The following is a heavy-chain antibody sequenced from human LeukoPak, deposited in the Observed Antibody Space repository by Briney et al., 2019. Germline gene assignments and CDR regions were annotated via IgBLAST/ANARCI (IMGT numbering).Heavy chain of an antibody. D-gene: IGHD6-25*01. J-gene: IGHJ5*02. V-gene: IGHV5-51*01. CDR3: VLRASSGGSGDWFAP. CDR2: IYPGNSET. CDR1: GFTSAMYW. Sequence: GESLKISCEGPGFTSAMYWIGWVRQMPGKGLECMGIIYPGNSETRYSPSFQGHVTISVDKSLRVTYLQWSSLKASDSAMYYCVLRASSGGSGDWFAPWGQGTLVTVSS.